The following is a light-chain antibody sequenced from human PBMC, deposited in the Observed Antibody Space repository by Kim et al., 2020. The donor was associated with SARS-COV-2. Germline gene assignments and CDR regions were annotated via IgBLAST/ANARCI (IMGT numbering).Light chain of an antibody. CDR1: SLRSYY. J-gene: IGLJ3*02. CDR3: NTRVSSGNHLV. V-gene: IGLV3-19*01. CDR2: GKN. Sequence: SSELTQDPAVSVALGQTVRITCQGDSLRSYYASWYQQKPEQAPVLVIYGKNNRPSGIPDRFSGSSSGNTASLTIAGAQAEDEADYYCNTRVSSGNHLVFG.